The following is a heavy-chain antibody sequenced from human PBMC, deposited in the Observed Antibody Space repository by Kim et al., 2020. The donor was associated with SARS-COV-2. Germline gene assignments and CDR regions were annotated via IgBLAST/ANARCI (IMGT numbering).Heavy chain of an antibody. CDR3: ARGPRWVDH. Sequence: SETLSLTCAVSGGSISSGDYYWSWIRQPPGKGLEWIGFIYYTGRTSYSPSLQSRLTLSLDTSKNQLSLKLSSVTAADTAVYYCARGPRWVDHWGQGTPVTVSA. J-gene: IGHJ4*02. V-gene: IGHV4-30-4*01. CDR1: GGSISSGDYY. CDR2: IYYTGRT.